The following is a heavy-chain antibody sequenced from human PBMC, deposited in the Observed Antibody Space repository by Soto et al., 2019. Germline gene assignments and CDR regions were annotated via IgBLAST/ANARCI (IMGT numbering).Heavy chain of an antibody. D-gene: IGHD2-15*01. Sequence: EVQVVESGGGLVQPGGSLRLSCAASGFTFSSYSMNWVRQAPGKGLEWVSYISSSSSTIFYADSVKGRFTISRDNAKNSLYLEMNSLRAEDTAVYYCARDIDGGGQGTLVTVSS. J-gene: IGHJ4*02. CDR3: ARDIDG. CDR2: ISSSSSTI. CDR1: GFTFSSYS. V-gene: IGHV3-48*01.